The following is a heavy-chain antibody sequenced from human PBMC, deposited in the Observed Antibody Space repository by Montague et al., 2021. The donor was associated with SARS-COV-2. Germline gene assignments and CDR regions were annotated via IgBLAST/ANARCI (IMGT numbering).Heavy chain of an antibody. J-gene: IGHJ4*02. D-gene: IGHD2-15*01. CDR3: ARSTYCSGGSCERALLNY. CDR2: INHSGTA. V-gene: IGHV4-34*01. CDR1: GGSFSVYY. Sequence: LSLTCAVYGGSFSVYYWSWLRQSPRSGLEWIAEINHSGTANYNPSLKSRVSISVDTSKNQFSLKLSSVTAADTAVYYCARSTYCSGGSCERALLNYWDQGTLVTVSS.